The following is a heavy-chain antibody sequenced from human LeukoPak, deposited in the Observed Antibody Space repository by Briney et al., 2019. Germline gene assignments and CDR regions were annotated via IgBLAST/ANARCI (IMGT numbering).Heavy chain of an antibody. J-gene: IGHJ4*02. D-gene: IGHD4-17*01. CDR2: INEDGSEK. CDR3: ARVPATVKADY. Sequence: GGSLRPSCAASGFTFSRYWMTWVRQAPGKGLEWVANINEDGSEKYYVESVKGRFTISRDNAKNSLFLQMSTLRAEDTAVYYCARVPATVKADYWGQGTLVTVSS. V-gene: IGHV3-7*04. CDR1: GFTFSRYW.